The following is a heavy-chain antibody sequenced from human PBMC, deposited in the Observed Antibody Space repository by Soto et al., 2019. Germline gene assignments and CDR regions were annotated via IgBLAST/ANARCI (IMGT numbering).Heavy chain of an antibody. CDR1: GYTFTGYY. V-gene: IGHV1-2*02. D-gene: IGHD3-10*01. CDR2: INPNSGGT. J-gene: IGHJ6*02. CDR3: TRGGGHDIRLGPGTYYKNYGMDV. Sequence: QLHLVQSGAEVKKPGASVKVSCKASGYTFTGYYMHWVRQAPGQGLAWMGWINPNSGGTEYAQKLQGRVSMTRDTSIRTAYMDLSRLESDDTAVYYCTRGGGHDIRLGPGTYYKNYGMDVWGQGTTVTVSS.